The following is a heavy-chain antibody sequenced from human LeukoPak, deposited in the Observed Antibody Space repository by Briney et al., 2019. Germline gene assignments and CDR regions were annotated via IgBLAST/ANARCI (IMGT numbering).Heavy chain of an antibody. V-gene: IGHV1-2*02. CDR1: GYTFTGYY. D-gene: IGHD3-10*01. Sequence: ASVKVSCKASGYTFTGYYMHWVRQAPGQGLEGMGWINPNSGGTNYAQQFQGRVTMTRDTSISTASMELRRLRSDDTALYYCARERYYSSGNYNNRIDYWGQGTLVTVSS. CDR2: INPNSGGT. J-gene: IGHJ4*02. CDR3: ARERYYSSGNYNNRIDY.